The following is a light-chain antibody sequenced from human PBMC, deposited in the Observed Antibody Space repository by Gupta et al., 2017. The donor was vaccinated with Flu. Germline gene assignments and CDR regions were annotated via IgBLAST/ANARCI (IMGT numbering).Light chain of an antibody. CDR1: QSVGSSY. CDR2: GTS. Sequence: EIVLTQSPGTLSLSPGERATLSCRASQSVGSSYLAWYQQRPGQAPRLLMYGTSSRASGVPDRFSGSGAGRDFTLTISILDPEDFAVYYCQQYSTSQWTFGQGTKVAIQ. J-gene: IGKJ1*01. V-gene: IGKV3-20*01. CDR3: QQYSTSQWT.